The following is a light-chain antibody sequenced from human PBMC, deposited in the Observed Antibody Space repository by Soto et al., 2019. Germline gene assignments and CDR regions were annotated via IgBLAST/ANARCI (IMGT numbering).Light chain of an antibody. J-gene: IGKJ1*01. CDR1: QSLSSN. Sequence: EIVMTQSPATLSVSPGERATLSCRASQSLSSNLAWYQQKPGQAPRLLIYGASTRATGIPARFSGSGSGTEFTLTISGLQSEDFALYFCQQYNNWPPWTFGQGTKVDIK. CDR2: GAS. V-gene: IGKV3-15*01. CDR3: QQYNNWPPWT.